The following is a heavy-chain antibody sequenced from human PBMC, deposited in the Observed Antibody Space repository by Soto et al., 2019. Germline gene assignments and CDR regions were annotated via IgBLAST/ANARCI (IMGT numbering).Heavy chain of an antibody. Sequence: GESLKISCKGSGYSFTSYWIGWVRQMPGKGLEWMGIIYPGDSDTRYSPSFQGQVTISADKSISTAYLQWSSLKASDTAMYYCARHIYDSSDRDAMDVWGQGTTVTVSS. J-gene: IGHJ6*02. CDR2: IYPGDSDT. CDR1: GYSFTSYW. CDR3: ARHIYDSSDRDAMDV. V-gene: IGHV5-51*01. D-gene: IGHD3-22*01.